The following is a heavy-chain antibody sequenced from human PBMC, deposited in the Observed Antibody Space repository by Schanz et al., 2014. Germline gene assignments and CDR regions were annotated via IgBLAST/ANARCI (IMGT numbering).Heavy chain of an antibody. D-gene: IGHD6-25*01. CDR1: GGSISSGTYY. CDR2: IYTSGST. CDR3: AREPLSGYNWFDP. J-gene: IGHJ5*02. Sequence: QVQLQESGPGLVKPSQTLSLTCIVSGGSISSGTYYWSWLRQPAGKGLEWIGRIYTSGSTNYNPSHKSLVPKPLATPKNQFSLKRSSVPAADTAVYYCAREPLSGYNWFDPWGQGSLVTVSS. V-gene: IGHV4-61*02.